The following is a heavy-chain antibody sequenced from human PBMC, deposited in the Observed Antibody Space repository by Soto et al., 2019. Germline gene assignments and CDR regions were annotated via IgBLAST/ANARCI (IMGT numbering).Heavy chain of an antibody. CDR1: GESISSGGYY. J-gene: IGHJ4*02. CDR3: ARASSSSSAADY. Sequence: QVQLQESGPGLVKPSQTLSLTCSVSGESISSGGYYWSWIRHLPGKGLEWIGYIYDTESAYYNPSLKSRFSISMDTSENHFAMRLTSVTAADSAVYYCARASSSSSAADYWGQGLQVTVSS. CDR2: IYDTESA. V-gene: IGHV4-31*03. D-gene: IGHD6-6*01.